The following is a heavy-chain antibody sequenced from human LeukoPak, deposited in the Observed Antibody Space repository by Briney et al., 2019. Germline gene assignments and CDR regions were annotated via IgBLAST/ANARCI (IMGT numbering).Heavy chain of an antibody. CDR1: GYTFTSYD. CDR3: ARGLRARATTNPSSGWYYYYYMDV. CDR2: MNPNSGNT. D-gene: IGHD6-19*01. V-gene: IGHV1-8*03. J-gene: IGHJ6*03. Sequence: ASVKVSCKASGYTFTSYDINWVRQATGQGLEWMGWMNPNSGNTGYAQKFQGRVTITRNTSISTAYMELSSLRSEDTAVYYCARGLRARATTNPSSGWYYYYYMDVWGKGTTVTVSS.